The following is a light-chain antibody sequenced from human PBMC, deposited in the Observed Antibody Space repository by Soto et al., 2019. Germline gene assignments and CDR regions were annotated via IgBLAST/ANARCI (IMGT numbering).Light chain of an antibody. CDR2: GAS. CDR1: QRISSA. J-gene: IGKJ2*01. CDR3: QQSHDWPLT. Sequence: ELVMTQSPATLSVSPGERATLSCRASQRISSALAWYQQRPGQPPRLLIYGASTRATGVPDRFTGSGSGSDFTLTISGLQSDDFAVYYCQQSHDWPLTFGQGTRREI. V-gene: IGKV3-15*01.